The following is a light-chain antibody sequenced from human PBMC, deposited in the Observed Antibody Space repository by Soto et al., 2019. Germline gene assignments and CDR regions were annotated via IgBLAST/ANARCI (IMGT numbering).Light chain of an antibody. J-gene: IGLJ1*01. CDR2: EGS. CDR1: SSDVGSSNF. V-gene: IGLV2-23*01. CDR3: CSFPGSSIFYA. Sequence: QSALTQPASVXGSPGQSLTISCTGTSSDVGSSNFVSWYQQHPGKAPKLIIYEGSRRPSGVSGRFSGSKSGNAASLTISGFQAEDEADYYCCSFPGSSIFYAFGPGQKVTAL.